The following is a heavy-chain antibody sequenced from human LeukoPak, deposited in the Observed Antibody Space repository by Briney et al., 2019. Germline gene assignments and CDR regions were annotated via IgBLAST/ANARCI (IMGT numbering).Heavy chain of an antibody. J-gene: IGHJ4*02. CDR1: GGSITITNY. Sequence: SGTLSLTCGVSGGSITITNYWTWVRQPPGKGLEWTGEVNLQGSTNYNPSLMGRVAISVDTSENHISLQLTSVTAADTAVYYCAREGGPYRPLDYSGQGTLVTVSS. V-gene: IGHV4-4*02. CDR2: VNLQGST. CDR3: AREGGPYRPLDY.